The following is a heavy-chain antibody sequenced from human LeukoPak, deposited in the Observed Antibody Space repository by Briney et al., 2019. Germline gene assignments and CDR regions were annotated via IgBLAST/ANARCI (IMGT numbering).Heavy chain of an antibody. CDR1: GGSISSYY. V-gene: IGHV4-59*01. Sequence: SETLSLTCIVSGGSISSYYWSWVRQPPGKGLEWIGYIYYSGSTNHNPSLKSRVTISVDTSKNQFSLKLTSVTAADTAVYYCARRAAFYYSLGVWGQGTTVTVSS. CDR3: ARRAAFYYSLGV. CDR2: IYYSGST. J-gene: IGHJ6*02. D-gene: IGHD6-13*01.